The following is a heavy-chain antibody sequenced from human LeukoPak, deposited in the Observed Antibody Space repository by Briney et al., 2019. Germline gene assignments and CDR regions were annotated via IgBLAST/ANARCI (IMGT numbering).Heavy chain of an antibody. CDR3: ARFSSGSNWFDP. CDR1: GGSVSSHS. CDR2: ISYSGNT. V-gene: IGHV4-59*02. Sequence: SETLSLTCTVSGGSVSSHSWSWIRQPPGKGLEYIGYISYSGNTNYNPSLKSRVTISVDTSKNQFSLKLSSLTAADTAVYYCARFSSGSNWFDPWGQGTLVTVSS. J-gene: IGHJ5*02.